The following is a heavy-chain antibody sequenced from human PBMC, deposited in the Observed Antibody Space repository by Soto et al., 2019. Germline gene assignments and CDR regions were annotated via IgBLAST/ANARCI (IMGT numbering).Heavy chain of an antibody. CDR3: ARDRSSEFRGMDV. CDR1: GFTFSSYA. CDR2: ISYDGSNK. V-gene: IGHV3-30-3*01. D-gene: IGHD6-13*01. J-gene: IGHJ6*02. Sequence: QVQLVESGGGVVQPGRSLRLSCAASGFTFSSYAMHWVRQAPGKGLEWVAVISYDGSNKYYADSVKGRFTISRDNSKNRLYLQVISLRAGDTAVYDGARDRSSEFRGMDVWGQGTTVTVSS.